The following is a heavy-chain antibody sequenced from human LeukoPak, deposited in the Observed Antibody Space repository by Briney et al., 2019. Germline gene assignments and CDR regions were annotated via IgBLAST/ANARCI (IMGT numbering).Heavy chain of an antibody. CDR1: GFTFSSYW. V-gene: IGHV3-74*01. CDR3: ARGYYGSGSYYNYLFDY. D-gene: IGHD3-10*01. CDR2: INSDGSST. J-gene: IGHJ4*02. Sequence: GGSLRLSCAASGFTFSSYWMHWVRQAPGKGLVWVSRINSDGSSTSYADSVKGRLTISRDNAKNTLYLQMNSLRAEDTAVYYCARGYYGSGSYYNYLFDYWGQGTLVTVSS.